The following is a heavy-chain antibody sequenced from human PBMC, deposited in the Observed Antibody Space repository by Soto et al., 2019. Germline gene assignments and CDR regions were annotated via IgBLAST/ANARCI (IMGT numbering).Heavy chain of an antibody. V-gene: IGHV4-59*08. CDR2: IYYSGST. CDR3: ARRGSSWDRYYFDY. D-gene: IGHD6-13*01. J-gene: IGHJ4*02. CDR1: GGSISSYY. Sequence: SETLSLTCTVSGGSISSYYWNWIRQPPGKGLEWIGYIYYSGSTNYNPSLKSRVTISVDTSKNQFSLKPSSVTAADTAVYYCARRGSSWDRYYFDYWGQGTLVTVSS.